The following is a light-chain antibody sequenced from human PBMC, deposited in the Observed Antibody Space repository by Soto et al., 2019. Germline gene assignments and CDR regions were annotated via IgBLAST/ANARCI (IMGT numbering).Light chain of an antibody. CDR3: AAWDDRVSGYV. Sequence: RVTITCSGSSSNIGSSYVFWFQHLPGTAPKLLMYNNNQRPSGVPDRVSASKSGTSASLAISGLRSEDEADYYCAAWDDRVSGYVFGTGTKVTVL. CDR2: NNN. J-gene: IGLJ1*01. CDR1: SSNIGSSY. V-gene: IGLV1-47*02.